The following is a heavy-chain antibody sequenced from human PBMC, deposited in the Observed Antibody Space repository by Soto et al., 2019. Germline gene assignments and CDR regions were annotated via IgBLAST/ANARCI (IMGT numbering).Heavy chain of an antibody. J-gene: IGHJ6*01. Sequence: SVKVSCKASGGTFSSYAINWVRQAPGQGLEWMGGIIPIFGTANYAQKFQGRVTITADESTSTAYMEMSSLRSEDTAVYYCAIDHTIAARRGPYDDGMDACGQGTTVTVSS. CDR1: GGTFSSYA. V-gene: IGHV1-69*13. D-gene: IGHD6-6*01. CDR3: AIDHTIAARRGPYDDGMDA. CDR2: IIPIFGTA.